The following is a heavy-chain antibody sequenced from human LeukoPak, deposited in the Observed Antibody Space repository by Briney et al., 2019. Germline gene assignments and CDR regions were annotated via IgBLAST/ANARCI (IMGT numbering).Heavy chain of an antibody. CDR1: TFTVSDTF. CDR3: AKGGEYFDI. V-gene: IGHV3-66*01. J-gene: IGHJ3*02. Sequence: LPGGSLRLSCVGLTFTVSDTFMSWVRQAPGKGLDWVSTMYTGGGTDYADSVKGRFTISRDSSKNTVYLQMNSLRAEDTAVYYCAKGGEYFDIWGQGTMVTVSS. CDR2: MYTGGGT. D-gene: IGHD3-16*01.